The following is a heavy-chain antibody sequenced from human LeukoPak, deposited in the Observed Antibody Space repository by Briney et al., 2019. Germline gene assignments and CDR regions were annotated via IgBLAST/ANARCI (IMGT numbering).Heavy chain of an antibody. CDR2: ISGSGGSA. Sequence: ETLSLTCAVSGYSISSGYYWGWVRQAPGKGLEWVSAISGSGGSAYYADSVKGRFTISRDNSKNTLYLQMNSLRAEDTAVYYCAKDYYFDSSGYSESGGFYFDYWGQGTLVTVSS. CDR3: AKDYYFDSSGYSESGGFYFDY. J-gene: IGHJ4*02. D-gene: IGHD3-22*01. CDR1: GYSISSGYY. V-gene: IGHV3-23*01.